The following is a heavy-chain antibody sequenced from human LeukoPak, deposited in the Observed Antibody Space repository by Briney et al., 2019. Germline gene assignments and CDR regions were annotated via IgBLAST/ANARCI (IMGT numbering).Heavy chain of an antibody. D-gene: IGHD5-12*01. CDR3: ARERGYSGYDYFIDSPSDY. CDR1: GFTFSSYE. CDR2: INSSGSTK. Sequence: GGSLRLSCAASGFTFSSYEMNWVRQAPGKGLEWLSYINSSGSTKYYADSVKGRFTISRDNAKSSVSLQMNSLRAEDTAVYYCARERGYSGYDYFIDSPSDYWGQGTLVTVSS. J-gene: IGHJ4*02. V-gene: IGHV3-48*03.